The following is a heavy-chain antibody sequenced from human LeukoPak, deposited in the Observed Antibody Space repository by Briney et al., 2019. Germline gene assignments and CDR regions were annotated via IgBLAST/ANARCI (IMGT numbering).Heavy chain of an antibody. Sequence: ASVKVSCKASGYTFTSYYMHWVRQAPGQGLEWMGIINPSGGSTSYAQKFQGRVTMTSNMSTSTVYMELSSLRSEDTAVYYCARDTGDYDFWSGYSPYYYYYMDVWGKGTTVTVSS. CDR1: GYTFTSYY. V-gene: IGHV1-46*01. CDR3: ARDTGDYDFWSGYSPYYYYYMDV. CDR2: INPSGGST. J-gene: IGHJ6*03. D-gene: IGHD3-3*01.